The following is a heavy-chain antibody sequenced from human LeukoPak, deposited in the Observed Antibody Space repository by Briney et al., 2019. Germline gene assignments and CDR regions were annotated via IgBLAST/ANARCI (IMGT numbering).Heavy chain of an antibody. D-gene: IGHD2-2*01. CDR2: IYYSGST. V-gene: IGHV4-31*11. CDR3: ARAHSDCSSTSCYNPYFDY. CDR1: GGSFSGYY. J-gene: IGHJ4*02. Sequence: SETLSLTCAVYGGSFSGYYWSWIRQHPGKGLEWIGYIYYSGSTYYNPSLKSRVTISVDTSKNQFSLKLSSVTAADTAVYYCARAHSDCSSTSCYNPYFDYWGQGTLVTVSS.